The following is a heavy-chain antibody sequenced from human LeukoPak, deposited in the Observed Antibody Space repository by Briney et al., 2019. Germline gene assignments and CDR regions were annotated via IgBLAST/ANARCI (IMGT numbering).Heavy chain of an antibody. CDR1: GFIFSSYS. Sequence: GGSLRLSCAASGFIFSSYSMNWVRQAPGKGLEWVSYISSSSSTIYYADSVKGRFTISRDNAKNSLYLQMDSLRAEDTAVYYCARGQHFRVYDSSSYYPSWGQGTLVTVSS. J-gene: IGHJ5*02. CDR2: ISSSSSTI. D-gene: IGHD3-22*01. V-gene: IGHV3-48*01. CDR3: ARGQHFRVYDSSSYYPS.